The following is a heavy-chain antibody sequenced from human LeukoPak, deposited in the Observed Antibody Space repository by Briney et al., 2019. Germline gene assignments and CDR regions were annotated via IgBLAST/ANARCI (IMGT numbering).Heavy chain of an antibody. CDR3: ARGDRVRYCSSTSYYRTYNWFDP. Sequence: PSETLSLTCAVYGGSFSGYYWSWIRQPPGKGLEWIGEINHSRSTNYNPSLKSRVTISEDTSKNQFSLKLSSVTAADTAVYYCARGDRVRYCSSTSYYRTYNWFDPWGQGTLVTVSS. J-gene: IGHJ5*02. CDR2: INHSRST. CDR1: GGSFSGYY. D-gene: IGHD2-2*02. V-gene: IGHV4-34*01.